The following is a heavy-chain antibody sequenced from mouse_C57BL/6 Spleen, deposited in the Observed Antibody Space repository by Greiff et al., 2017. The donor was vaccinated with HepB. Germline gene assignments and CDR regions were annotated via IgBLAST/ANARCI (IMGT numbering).Heavy chain of an antibody. CDR1: GYTFTSYW. CDR2: IDPSDSYT. J-gene: IGHJ2*01. D-gene: IGHD1-1*01. Sequence: QVQLQQPGAELVMPGASVKLSCKASGYTFTSYWMHWVKQRPGQGLEWIGEIDPSDSYTNYNQKFKGKSTLTVDKSSSTAYMQLSSLTSEDSAVYYCARGGITTVVEGDYWGQGTTLTVSS. CDR3: ARGGITTVVEGDY. V-gene: IGHV1-69*01.